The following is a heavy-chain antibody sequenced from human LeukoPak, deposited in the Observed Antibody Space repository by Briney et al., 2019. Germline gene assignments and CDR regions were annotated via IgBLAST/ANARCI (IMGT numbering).Heavy chain of an antibody. D-gene: IGHD5-18*01. CDR1: GFTFDNFA. Sequence: GGSLRLSCAASGFTFDNFAMHWVRQAPGKGLEWVSGITWNSRVKTYTPSVKGRFTISRDNSKNSLYLQMNSLRAEDTALYYCAKDIRAARAAYFDYWGQGTLVTVSS. CDR3: AKDIRAARAAYFDY. V-gene: IGHV3-9*01. CDR2: ITWNSRVK. J-gene: IGHJ4*02.